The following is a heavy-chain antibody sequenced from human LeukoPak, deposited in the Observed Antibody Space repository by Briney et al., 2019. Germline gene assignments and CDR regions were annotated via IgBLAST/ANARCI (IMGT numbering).Heavy chain of an antibody. J-gene: IGHJ3*02. D-gene: IGHD1-26*01. CDR1: GGSISNSSYY. CDR3: ARDHPSGSYQAGAFDI. V-gene: IGHV4-39*07. Sequence: NPSETLSLTCTVSGGSISNSSYYWGWIRQPPGKGLEWIGSIYYSGSAYYNPSLKSRVTISVDTSKNQFSLKLSSVTAADTAVYYCARDHPSGSYQAGAFDIWGQGTMVTVSS. CDR2: IYYSGSA.